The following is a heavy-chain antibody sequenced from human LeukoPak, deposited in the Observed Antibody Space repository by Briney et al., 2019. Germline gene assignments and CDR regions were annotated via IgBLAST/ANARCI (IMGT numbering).Heavy chain of an antibody. CDR2: MNPNSGNT. V-gene: IGHV1-8*01. CDR1: GYTFTSYD. J-gene: IGHJ4*02. Sequence: ASVKVSCKASGYTFTSYDINWVRQATGQGLEWMGWMNPNSGNTGYAQKFQGRVTMTRDTSISTAYMELSSLRSEDTAVYYCARWSSSSIGGFDYWGQGTLVTVSS. D-gene: IGHD6-6*01. CDR3: ARWSSSSIGGFDY.